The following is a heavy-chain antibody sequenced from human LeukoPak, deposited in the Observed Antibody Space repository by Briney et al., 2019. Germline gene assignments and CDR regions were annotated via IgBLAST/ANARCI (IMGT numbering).Heavy chain of an antibody. J-gene: IGHJ6*02. CDR1: GFTFSSYW. D-gene: IGHD2-2*01. CDR2: IKQDGREK. Sequence: GGALRLSCAASGFTFSSYWMSWVRQAPGKGLEWVANIKQDGREKYYVDSVKGRFTISRDNAKNSLYLQMNSLRAEDTAVYYCARDTGYCSSTSCYPLDVWGQGTTVTVSS. V-gene: IGHV3-7*01. CDR3: ARDTGYCSSTSCYPLDV.